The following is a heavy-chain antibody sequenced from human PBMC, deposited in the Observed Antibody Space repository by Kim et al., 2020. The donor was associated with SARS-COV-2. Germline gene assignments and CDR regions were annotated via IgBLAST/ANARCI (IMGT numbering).Heavy chain of an antibody. CDR3: ARDLDYGDYPGGY. Sequence: ADSVKGRVTISRDNSKNTLYLQMNSLRAEDTAVYYCARDLDYGDYPGGYWGQGTLVTVSS. D-gene: IGHD4-17*01. J-gene: IGHJ4*02. V-gene: IGHV3-33*01.